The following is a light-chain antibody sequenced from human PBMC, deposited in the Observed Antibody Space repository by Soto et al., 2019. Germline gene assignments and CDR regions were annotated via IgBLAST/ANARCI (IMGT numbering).Light chain of an antibody. J-gene: IGKJ4*01. CDR2: AAS. CDR3: QQSYSSPLT. Sequence: DIQMTQSPSSLSASVGDRVTITCRASQSISSYLNWYQQKPGKAPELLIYAASTLQSGVPSRFSGSRSGTDFTLTISGLQPEDFAIYYCQQSYSSPLTFGGGTKVEIK. CDR1: QSISSY. V-gene: IGKV1-39*01.